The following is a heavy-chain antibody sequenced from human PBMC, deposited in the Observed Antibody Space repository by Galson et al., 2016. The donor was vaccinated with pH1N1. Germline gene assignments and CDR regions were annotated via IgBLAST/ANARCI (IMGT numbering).Heavy chain of an antibody. CDR3: ARTKRRGGWAFDI. V-gene: IGHV2-70*16. D-gene: IGHD6-19*01. J-gene: IGHJ3*02. CDR1: GFSLSGSGMS. Sequence: KPTQTLTLTCTFSGFSLSGSGMSVSWIRQPPGNALEWLARIDWDDDKFYSTSLQTRLTISKDTSKNQVVLTMTNMDPVDTATYYCARTKRRGGWAFDIWGAGTIITVSS. CDR2: IDWDDDK.